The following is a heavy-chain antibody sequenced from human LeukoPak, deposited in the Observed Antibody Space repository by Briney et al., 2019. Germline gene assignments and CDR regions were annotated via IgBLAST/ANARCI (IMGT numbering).Heavy chain of an antibody. J-gene: IGHJ4*02. Sequence: PGGSLRLSCAASGFTFNNYAMSWVRQAPGKGLEWVSVIVGSGGSTYYADSVKGRFTISRDNSKNTLYLQMNSRRAEDTAVYYCAKAIARYDSRGSDFDYWGQGTLVTVSS. V-gene: IGHV3-23*01. CDR2: IVGSGGST. CDR1: GFTFNNYA. D-gene: IGHD3-22*01. CDR3: AKAIARYDSRGSDFDY.